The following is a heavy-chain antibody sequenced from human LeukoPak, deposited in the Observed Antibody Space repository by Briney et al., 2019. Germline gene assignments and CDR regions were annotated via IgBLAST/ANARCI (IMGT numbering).Heavy chain of an antibody. Sequence: ASVKVSCKASGYTLTGYYMNWVRQAPGQGLEWMGWINPNSGGTNYAQKFQGRVTMTRDTSISTAYMELSRLRSDDTAVYYCARGFSYYYDSSGYYPSDYWGQGTLVTVSS. D-gene: IGHD3-22*01. CDR3: ARGFSYYYDSSGYYPSDY. J-gene: IGHJ4*02. CDR2: INPNSGGT. CDR1: GYTLTGYY. V-gene: IGHV1-2*02.